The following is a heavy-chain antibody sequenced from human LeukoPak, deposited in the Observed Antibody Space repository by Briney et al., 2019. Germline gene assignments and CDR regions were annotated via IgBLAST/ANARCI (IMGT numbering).Heavy chain of an antibody. CDR1: GGSFSGYY. D-gene: IGHD3-10*01. CDR2: INHRGST. CDR3: ARGWFGELGY. V-gene: IGHV4-34*01. Sequence: SETLSLTCAVYGGSFSGYYWSWIRQPPGKGLEWIGEINHRGSTNYNPSLKSRVTISVDTSKNQFSLKLSSVTAADTAVYYCARGWFGELGYWGQGTLVTVSS. J-gene: IGHJ4*02.